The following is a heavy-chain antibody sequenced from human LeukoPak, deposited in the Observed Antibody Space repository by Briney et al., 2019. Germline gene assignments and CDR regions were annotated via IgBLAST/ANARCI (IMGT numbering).Heavy chain of an antibody. CDR2: TYYRSKWYN. Sequence: SQTVSLTCAISGDSVSSSSATWNWIGQSPSRGFEWRGRTYYRSKWYNDSAISVKSRIIINADTSKNQFSLHLNSVTPEDTAVYHCARGNPRYFDSWGQGTLVTVSS. J-gene: IGHJ4*02. CDR1: GDSVSSSSAT. CDR3: ARGNPRYFDS. V-gene: IGHV6-1*01.